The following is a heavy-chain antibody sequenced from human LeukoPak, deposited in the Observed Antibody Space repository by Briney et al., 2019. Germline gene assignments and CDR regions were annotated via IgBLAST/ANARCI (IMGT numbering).Heavy chain of an antibody. CDR3: ARRAVVPAAVSYFYN. CDR1: RGSITNSSCY. D-gene: IGHD2-2*01. V-gene: IGHV4-39*01. CDR2: IYYTGTT. Sequence: SETLSLTCAVSRGSITNSSCYWGWIRQPPGKGLEWIGGIYYTGTTYYSPSLNSRITISMDTSKKQFSLRLASVTAADTAVYYCARRAVVPAAVSYFYNWGQGTLVTVSS. J-gene: IGHJ4*02.